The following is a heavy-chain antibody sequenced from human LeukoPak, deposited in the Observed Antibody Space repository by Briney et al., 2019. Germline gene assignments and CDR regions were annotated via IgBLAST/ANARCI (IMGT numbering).Heavy chain of an antibody. V-gene: IGHV4-34*01. CDR3: ARGYCSGGSCYSWNDY. Sequence: SETLSLTCAVYGGSFSGYYWSWIRQPPGKGLEWIGEINHSGSTNYNPSLKSRVTISVDTSKNQFSLKLSSVAAADTAVYYCARGYCSGGSCYSWNDYWGQGTLVTVSS. CDR1: GGSFSGYY. D-gene: IGHD2-15*01. CDR2: INHSGST. J-gene: IGHJ4*02.